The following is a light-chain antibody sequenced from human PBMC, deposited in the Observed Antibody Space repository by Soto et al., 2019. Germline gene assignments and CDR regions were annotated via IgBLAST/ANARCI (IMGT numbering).Light chain of an antibody. J-gene: IGLJ3*02. Sequence: QSVLTQPPSVSGASGQRVTISCTGSSSNIGAGYDVHWFQQLPGTAPKLLIYGDTNRPSGVPDRFSGSKSGTSASLAITGLQADDEADYYCQSYDSSLSGWVFGGGTKLTVL. CDR1: SSNIGAGYD. CDR3: QSYDSSLSGWV. V-gene: IGLV1-40*01. CDR2: GDT.